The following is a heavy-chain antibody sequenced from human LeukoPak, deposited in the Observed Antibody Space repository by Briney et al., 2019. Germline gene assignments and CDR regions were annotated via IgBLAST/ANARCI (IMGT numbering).Heavy chain of an antibody. Sequence: GASVKVSCKASGYTFTSYGISWVRQAPGQGLEWMGWISAYNGNTNYAQKLQGRVTMTTDTSTSTAYMELRSLRSDDTAVYYCARGNLGYCSGGSCYGTDYWGQGTLVTVSS. CDR2: ISAYNGNT. J-gene: IGHJ4*02. D-gene: IGHD2-15*01. V-gene: IGHV1-18*01. CDR1: GYTFTSYG. CDR3: ARGNLGYCSGGSCYGTDY.